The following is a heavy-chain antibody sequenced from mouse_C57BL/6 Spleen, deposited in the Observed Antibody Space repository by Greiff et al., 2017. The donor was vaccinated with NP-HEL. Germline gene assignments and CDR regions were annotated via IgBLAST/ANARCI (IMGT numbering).Heavy chain of an antibody. Sequence: EVKLQESGGGLVKPGGSLKLSCAASGFTFSSYAMSWVRQTPEKRLEWVATISDGGSYTYYPDNVKGRFTISRDNAKNNLYLQMSHLKSEDTAMYYCARGGDYYGSSYDYFDYWGQGTTLTVSS. CDR2: ISDGGSYT. D-gene: IGHD1-1*01. CDR1: GFTFSSYA. CDR3: ARGGDYYGSSYDYFDY. J-gene: IGHJ2*01. V-gene: IGHV5-4*03.